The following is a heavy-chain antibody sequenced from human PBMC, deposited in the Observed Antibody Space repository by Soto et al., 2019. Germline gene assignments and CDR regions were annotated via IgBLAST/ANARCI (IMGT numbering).Heavy chain of an antibody. D-gene: IGHD2-2*01. CDR3: ARGDIVLVPAATAFDP. CDR2: IYYSGST. V-gene: IGHV4-30-4*01. Sequence: SETLSLTCTVSGGSISSGDYYWSWFRQPPGKGLEWIGYIYYSGSTYYNPSLKSRVTISVDTSKNQFSLKLSSVTAADTAVYYCARGDIVLVPAATAFDPWGQGTLVTVSS. CDR1: GGSISSGDYY. J-gene: IGHJ5*02.